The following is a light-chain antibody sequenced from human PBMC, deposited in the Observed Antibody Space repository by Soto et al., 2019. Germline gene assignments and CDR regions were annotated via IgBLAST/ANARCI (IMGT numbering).Light chain of an antibody. J-gene: IGKJ1*01. V-gene: IGKV1-5*01. CDR1: QTISSW. CDR2: GAS. Sequence: DKQMNQSPSTLSGYVGDRVTITSRASQTISSWLAWYHQKPGKAPKLLISGASSLQSGVPSRFSGSASGTEFTLTISSLQPDDIATYYCQQCHRYLTFGQGTKVDI. CDR3: QQCHRYLT.